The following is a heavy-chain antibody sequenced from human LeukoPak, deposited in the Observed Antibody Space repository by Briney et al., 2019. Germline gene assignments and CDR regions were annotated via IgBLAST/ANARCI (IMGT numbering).Heavy chain of an antibody. CDR2: FYTSGST. Sequence: SETLSLTCTVSGGSISSYYWSWIRQPAGKGLEWIGRFYTSGSTKYNPSLKSRATMSEDTSKNQFSLKLSSVTAADTAVYYCARGFLGDYFGSGSYYVFDYWGQGTLVTVSS. V-gene: IGHV4-4*07. CDR1: GGSISSYY. CDR3: ARGFLGDYFGSGSYYVFDY. J-gene: IGHJ4*02. D-gene: IGHD3-10*01.